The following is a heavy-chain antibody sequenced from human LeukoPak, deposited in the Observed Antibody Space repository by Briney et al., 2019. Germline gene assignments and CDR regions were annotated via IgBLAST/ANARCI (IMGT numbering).Heavy chain of an antibody. D-gene: IGHD6-19*01. Sequence: ASVKVSCKASGYTFTGHYIHWMRQAPGQGLEWMGWIDPNTGGANYAQNFQGRVTLTRDTTISTAYMELSSLRSDDTAAYYCARDQGRDRSGCYPYHDYWGQGTLVTVSS. CDR3: ARDQGRDRSGCYPYHDY. V-gene: IGHV1-2*02. J-gene: IGHJ4*02. CDR2: IDPNTGGA. CDR1: GYTFTGHY.